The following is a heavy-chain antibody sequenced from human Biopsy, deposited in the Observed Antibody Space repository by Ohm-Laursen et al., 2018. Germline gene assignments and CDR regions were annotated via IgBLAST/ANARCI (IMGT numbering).Heavy chain of an antibody. CDR2: IIPMFGTA. CDR3: ARGPHSGSHSCFDY. J-gene: IGHJ4*02. CDR1: GGTFINYA. V-gene: IGHV1-69*13. Sequence: SVKVSCKASGGTFINYAISWVRQAPGQGLEWMGGIIPMFGTANYAQMFQGRVTISADESTSTSYMELSSPTTEDTATYYCARGPHSGSHSCFDYWGRGTLVTVSS. D-gene: IGHD1-26*01.